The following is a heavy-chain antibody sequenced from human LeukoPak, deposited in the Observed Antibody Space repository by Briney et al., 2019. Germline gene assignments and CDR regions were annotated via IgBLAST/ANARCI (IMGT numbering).Heavy chain of an antibody. CDR1: GGSISSGSYY. Sequence: PSETLSLTCTVSGGSISSGSYYWSWIRQPAGKGLEWIGRIYTSGSTNYNPSLKSRVTISVDTSKNQFSLKLSSVTAADTAVYYCAAWVAGTIDYWGQGTLVTVSS. J-gene: IGHJ4*02. D-gene: IGHD6-19*01. CDR3: AAWVAGTIDY. CDR2: IYTSGST. V-gene: IGHV4-61*02.